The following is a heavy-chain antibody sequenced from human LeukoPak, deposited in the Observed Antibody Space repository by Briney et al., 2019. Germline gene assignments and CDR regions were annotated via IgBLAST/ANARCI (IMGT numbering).Heavy chain of an antibody. Sequence: ASVKVSCKASGYTFTSYSISWVRRAPGQGLEWMGWISAYNGNTNYAQKLQGRVTMTTDTPTSTAYMELRSLRSDATAVYYCPRGPALAAATPRDYWGQGNLVTVSS. V-gene: IGHV1-18*01. CDR2: ISAYNGNT. D-gene: IGHD6-13*01. CDR1: GYTFTSYS. J-gene: IGHJ4*02. CDR3: PRGPALAAATPRDY.